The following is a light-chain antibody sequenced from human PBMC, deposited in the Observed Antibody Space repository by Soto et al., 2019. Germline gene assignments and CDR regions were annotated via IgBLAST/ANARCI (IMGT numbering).Light chain of an antibody. J-gene: IGKJ1*01. CDR3: QQYGSSPT. Sequence: EIVLTQSPGTLSLSPLEIATRAFMASQSVSSSYLAWYQQKPGQAPRLLIYGASSRATGIPDRFSGSGSGTDFTLTISRLETEDFAVYYCQQYGSSPTFGQGTKVDIK. V-gene: IGKV3-20*01. CDR2: GAS. CDR1: QSVSSSY.